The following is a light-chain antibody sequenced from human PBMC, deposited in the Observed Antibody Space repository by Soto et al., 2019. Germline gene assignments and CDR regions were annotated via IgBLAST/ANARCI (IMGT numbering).Light chain of an antibody. J-gene: IGKJ4*01. Sequence: DIQMTQSPSSLSASVGDRVTMTSRASQGISNYLAWYQQKPGKVPKLLIYAASTLQSGVPSRFSGSGSGTDFTLTISSLQPEDVATYYCQNYNSAPRGTFGGGTKVEIK. CDR3: QNYNSAPRGT. CDR1: QGISNY. CDR2: AAS. V-gene: IGKV1-27*01.